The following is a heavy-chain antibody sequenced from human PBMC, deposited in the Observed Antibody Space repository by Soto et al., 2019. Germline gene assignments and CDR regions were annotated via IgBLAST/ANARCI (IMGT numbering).Heavy chain of an antibody. V-gene: IGHV1-69*13. D-gene: IGHD3-10*01. J-gene: IGHJ4*02. CDR2: IIPIFGAA. CDR1: GGTFSSYA. CDR3: ARDSHYGSGSCNY. Sequence: SVKVSCKASGGTFSSYAISWVRQAPGQGLEWMGGIIPIFGAANYAQKFQGRVTITADESTSTAYMELSSLRSEDTAVYYCARDSHYGSGSCNYWGQGTLVTVSS.